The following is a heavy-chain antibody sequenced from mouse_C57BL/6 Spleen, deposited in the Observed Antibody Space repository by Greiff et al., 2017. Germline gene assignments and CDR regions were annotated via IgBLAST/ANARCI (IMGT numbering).Heavy chain of an antibody. CDR3: ARSRDREYDYSLYYYAMDY. J-gene: IGHJ4*01. Sequence: VQLQQSGAELAKPGASVKLSCKASGYTFTSYWMHWVKQRPGQGLEWIGYINPSSGYTKYNQKFKDKATVTADKSSSTAYMQLSSLTYEDSAVYYCARSRDREYDYSLYYYAMDYWGQGTSVTVSS. CDR1: GYTFTSYW. D-gene: IGHD2-4*01. V-gene: IGHV1-7*01. CDR2: INPSSGYT.